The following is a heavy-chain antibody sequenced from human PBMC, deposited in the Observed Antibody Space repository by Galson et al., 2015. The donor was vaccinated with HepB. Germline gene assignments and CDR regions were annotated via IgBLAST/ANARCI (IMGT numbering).Heavy chain of an antibody. D-gene: IGHD5-18*01. Sequence: SLRLSCAASGFTFSSYEMNWVRQAPGKGLEWVSYISSSGSTIYYADSVKGRFTISRDNAKNSLYLQMKSLRAEDTAVYYCASRPAMAYYYYGMDVWGQGTTVTVSS. CDR1: GFTFSSYE. CDR2: ISSSGSTI. V-gene: IGHV3-48*03. CDR3: ASRPAMAYYYYGMDV. J-gene: IGHJ6*02.